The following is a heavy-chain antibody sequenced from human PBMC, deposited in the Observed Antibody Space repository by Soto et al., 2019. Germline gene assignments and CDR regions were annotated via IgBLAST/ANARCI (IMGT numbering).Heavy chain of an antibody. CDR3: ARDMGYCSSTSCWVGNWFDP. Sequence: ASVKVSCKASGYTFTSYYIHWVRQAPGPGLEWMGVINPSRGSTVYAQKFQGRVTMTADASTSTAYMELSSLRSEDTAVYYCARDMGYCSSTSCWVGNWFDPWGQGTLVTVSS. V-gene: IGHV1-46*01. CDR2: INPSRGST. J-gene: IGHJ5*02. CDR1: GYTFTSYY. D-gene: IGHD2-2*01.